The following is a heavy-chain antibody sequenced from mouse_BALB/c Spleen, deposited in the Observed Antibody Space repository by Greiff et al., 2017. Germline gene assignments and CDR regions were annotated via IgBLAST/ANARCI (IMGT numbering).Heavy chain of an antibody. CDR2: ISNGGGST. V-gene: IGHV5-12-2*01. Sequence: EVKLVESGGGLVQPGGSLKLSCAASGFTFSSYTMSWVRQTPEKRLEWVAYISNGGGSTYYPDTVKGRFTISRDNAKNTLYLQMSSLKSEDTAMYYCARGDYYAMDYGGQGTSVTVSS. CDR1: GFTFSSYT. CDR3: ARGDYYAMDY. J-gene: IGHJ4*01.